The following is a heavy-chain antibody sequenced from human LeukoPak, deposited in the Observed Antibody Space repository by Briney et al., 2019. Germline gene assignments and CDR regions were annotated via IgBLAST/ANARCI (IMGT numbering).Heavy chain of an antibody. CDR2: IYYSGST. Sequence: KASETLSLTCTVSGGSISSGGYYWSWIRQHPGKGLEWIGYIYYSGSTYYNPSLKSRVTISVDTSKNQFSLKLSSVTAADTAVFYCARDYGDYAAFDIWGQGTMDTVSS. D-gene: IGHD4-17*01. CDR3: ARDYGDYAAFDI. J-gene: IGHJ3*02. CDR1: GGSISSGGYY. V-gene: IGHV4-31*03.